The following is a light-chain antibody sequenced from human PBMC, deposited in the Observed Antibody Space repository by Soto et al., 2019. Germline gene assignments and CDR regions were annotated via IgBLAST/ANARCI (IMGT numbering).Light chain of an antibody. CDR2: DAS. J-gene: IGKJ3*01. V-gene: IGKV1-33*01. Sequence: DSQLTQSPSSLSASIGDRVTIACQASQDISNHLNWYQLKPGKAPKLLIYDASKLEGGVPSRFSGSGAGTDFSFTITSLQPDDFATYYCQQYDDVHSFTFGPGTIVDIK. CDR1: QDISNH. CDR3: QQYDDVHSFT.